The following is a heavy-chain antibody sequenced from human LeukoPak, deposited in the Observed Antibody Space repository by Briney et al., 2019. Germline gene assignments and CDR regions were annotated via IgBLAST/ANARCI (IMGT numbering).Heavy chain of an antibody. V-gene: IGHV3-30-3*01. CDR2: ISYDGTNK. Sequence: GGSLRLSCVASGFTFNVYAMHWVRQAPGKGLEWVAFISYDGTNKYYADSVKGRFTISRDNSKNTLYLQMNSLRAEDTAVYYCAKAHQYYDFWSGYHPDYWGQGTLVTVSS. CDR3: AKAHQYYDFWSGYHPDY. CDR1: GFTFNVYA. D-gene: IGHD3-3*01. J-gene: IGHJ4*02.